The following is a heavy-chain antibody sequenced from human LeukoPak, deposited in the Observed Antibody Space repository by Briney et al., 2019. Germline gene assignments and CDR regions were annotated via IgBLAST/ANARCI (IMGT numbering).Heavy chain of an antibody. CDR2: ISSSGSTI. V-gene: IGHV3-11*01. D-gene: IGHD4-17*01. Sequence: GGSLRLSCAASGFTVSSSYMSWIRQAPGKGLEWVSYISSSGSTIYYADSVKGRFTISRDNAKNSLYLQMNSLRAEDTAVYYCARVYGDYPDAFDIWGQGTMVTVSS. J-gene: IGHJ3*02. CDR1: GFTVSSSY. CDR3: ARVYGDYPDAFDI.